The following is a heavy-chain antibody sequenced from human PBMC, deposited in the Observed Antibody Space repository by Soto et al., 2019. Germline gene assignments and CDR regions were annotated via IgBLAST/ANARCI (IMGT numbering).Heavy chain of an antibody. CDR2: ISSSDSTI. CDR3: ARAPDFWSGYWDY. Sequence: GGSLRLSCEASGFTFSDKFMSWIRQAPGKGLEWVSDISSSDSTIYYADSVKGRFTISRDNAKNSLYLQMNSLRAEDTAVYYCARAPDFWSGYWDYRGQGTLVTVSS. J-gene: IGHJ4*02. D-gene: IGHD3-3*01. V-gene: IGHV3-11*01. CDR1: GFTFSDKF.